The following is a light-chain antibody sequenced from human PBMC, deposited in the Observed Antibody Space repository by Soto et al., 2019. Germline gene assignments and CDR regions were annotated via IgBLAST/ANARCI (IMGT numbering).Light chain of an antibody. CDR3: QHYNSYSEA. J-gene: IGKJ1*01. Sequence: EIEMTQSPSTLSGSPGERVTLSCRASQTISSWLAWYQQKPGKAPKLLIYKASTLKSAVPSRVSGSGSWTEFTLTISSLQPDDLATYYCQHYNSYSEAFGQGTKVDIK. CDR1: QTISSW. CDR2: KAS. V-gene: IGKV1-5*03.